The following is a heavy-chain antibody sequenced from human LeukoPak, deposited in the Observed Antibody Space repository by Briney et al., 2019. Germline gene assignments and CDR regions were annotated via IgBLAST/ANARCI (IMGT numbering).Heavy chain of an antibody. CDR2: INAGNGNT. V-gene: IGHV1-3*01. CDR1: GYTFTSYA. CDR3: ARDFPRRYYDSSGIFDY. D-gene: IGHD3-22*01. Sequence: ASVKVSCKASGYTFTSYAMHWVRQAPGQRLEWMGWINAGNGNTKYSQKFQGRVTITRDTSASTAYMELSSLRSEDTAVYYCARDFPRRYYDSSGIFDYWGQGTLVTVSS. J-gene: IGHJ4*02.